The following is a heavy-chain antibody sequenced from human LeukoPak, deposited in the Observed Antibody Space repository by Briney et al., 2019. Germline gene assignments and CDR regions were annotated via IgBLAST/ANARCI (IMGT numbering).Heavy chain of an antibody. CDR2: ISYSGST. CDR1: GGSMSGYY. J-gene: IGHJ3*02. D-gene: IGHD6-19*01. CDR3: ARHSGGWYYAFDI. V-gene: IGHV4-59*08. Sequence: SETLSLTCSVSGGSMSGYYWCWLRQSPGKGLEWIGYISYSGSTNYNPSLKSRVTISSDRSKNQFSLNLSSVTAADTALYYCARHSGGWYYAFDIWGRGTMVSVSS.